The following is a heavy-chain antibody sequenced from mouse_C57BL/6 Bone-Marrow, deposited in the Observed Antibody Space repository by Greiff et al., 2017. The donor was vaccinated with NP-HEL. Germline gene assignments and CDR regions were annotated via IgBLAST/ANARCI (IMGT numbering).Heavy chain of an antibody. Sequence: QVQLQQPGAELVRPGSSVKLSCKASGYTFTSYWMHWVKQRPIQGLEWIGNIDPSDSETHYNQKFKDKATLTVDKSSSTAYMQLSSLTSEDSAVYYCAGSYYGSSHWYFDVWGTGTTVTVSS. V-gene: IGHV1-52*01. D-gene: IGHD1-1*01. CDR3: AGSYYGSSHWYFDV. J-gene: IGHJ1*03. CDR2: IDPSDSET. CDR1: GYTFTSYW.